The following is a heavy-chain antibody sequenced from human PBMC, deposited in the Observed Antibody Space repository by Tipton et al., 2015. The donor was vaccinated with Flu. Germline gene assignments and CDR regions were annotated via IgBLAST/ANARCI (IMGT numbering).Heavy chain of an antibody. CDR2: IYSSGST. V-gene: IGHV4-59*01. CDR1: GGSISSYY. CDR3: ARGGVLWWWTH. Sequence: TLSLTCTVSGGSISSYYWSWIRQPPGKGLEWIGYIYSSGSTNYNPSLKSRVTMSVDTSKNQFSLKLSSVTAADTAVYYCARGGVLWWWTHWCQGTTVIVSS. J-gene: IGHJ6*02. D-gene: IGHD2-21*01.